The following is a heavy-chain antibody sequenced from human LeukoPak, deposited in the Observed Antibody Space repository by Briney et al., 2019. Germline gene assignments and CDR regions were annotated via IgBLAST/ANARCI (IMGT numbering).Heavy chain of an antibody. CDR3: ARDRAPGDIVVVPAAIGSRYYGMDV. Sequence: PSQTLSLTCTVSGGSISSGGYYWSWIRQHPGKGLEWIGYIYYSGSTYYNPSLKSRVTISVDTSKNQFSLKLSSVTAADTAVYYCARDRAPGDIVVVPAAIGSRYYGMDVWGQGTTVTVSS. D-gene: IGHD2-2*01. CDR2: IYYSGST. V-gene: IGHV4-31*03. J-gene: IGHJ6*02. CDR1: GGSISSGGYY.